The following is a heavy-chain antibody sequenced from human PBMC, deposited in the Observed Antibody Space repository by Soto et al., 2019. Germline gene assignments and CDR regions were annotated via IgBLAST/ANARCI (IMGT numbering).Heavy chain of an antibody. CDR3: ARDWNYSPHWFDP. D-gene: IGHD1-7*01. J-gene: IGHJ5*02. CDR1: GFTFSSYG. CDR2: IWYDGSNK. Sequence: GGSLRLSCAASGFTFSSYGMHWVRQAPGKGLEWVAVIWYDGSNKYYADSVKGRFTISRDNSKNTLYLQMNGLRAEDTAVYYCARDWNYSPHWFDPWGQGTLVTVSS. V-gene: IGHV3-33*01.